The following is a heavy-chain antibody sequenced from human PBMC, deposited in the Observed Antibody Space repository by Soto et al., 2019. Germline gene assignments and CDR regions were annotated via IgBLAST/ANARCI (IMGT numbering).Heavy chain of an antibody. V-gene: IGHV3-49*04. CDR1: GFTFGDYA. J-gene: IGHJ6*02. CDR2: IRSKAYGGTT. CDR3: TRAWEDYYNYYGMDV. D-gene: IGHD1-26*01. Sequence: GGSLRLSCTASGFTFGDYAMSWVRQAPGKGLEWVGFIRSKAYGGTTEYAASVKGRFTISRDDSKSIAYLQMNSLKTEDTAVYYCTRAWEDYYNYYGMDVWGQGTTVTVSS.